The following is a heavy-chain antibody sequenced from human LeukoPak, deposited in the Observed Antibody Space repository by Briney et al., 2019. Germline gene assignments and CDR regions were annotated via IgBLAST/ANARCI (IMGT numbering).Heavy chain of an antibody. CDR3: AKTGDSSAWFNWFDP. D-gene: IGHD6-19*01. CDR1: GVSISSTSHY. J-gene: IGHJ5*02. CDR2: FHYSGST. V-gene: IGHV4-39*07. Sequence: KPSETLSLTCTVSGVSISSTSHYWGWIRQPPGKDLEWIGSFHYSGSTSYDPSLTSRVTISVDTSKNQFSLKLSSVTAADTAVYYCAKTGDSSAWFNWFDPWGQGTLVTVSS.